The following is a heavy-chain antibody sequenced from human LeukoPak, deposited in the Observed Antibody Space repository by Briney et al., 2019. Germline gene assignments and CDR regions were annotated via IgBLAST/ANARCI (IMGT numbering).Heavy chain of an antibody. J-gene: IGHJ4*02. CDR2: IYYSGST. CDR1: GGSISSYY. D-gene: IGHD3-3*01. CDR3: AGQRTSGSASNLRVAQIDS. Sequence: PSETLSLTCTVSGGSISSYYWSWIRQPAGKGLEWIGSIYYSGSTYYNPSLKSRATISVDTSKNQISLKVSSVTAADSALYFCAGQRTSGSASNLRVAQIDSWGQGTLVTVSS. V-gene: IGHV4-59*05.